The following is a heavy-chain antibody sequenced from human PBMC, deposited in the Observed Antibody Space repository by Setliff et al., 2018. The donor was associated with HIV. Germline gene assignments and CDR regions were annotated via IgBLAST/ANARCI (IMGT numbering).Heavy chain of an antibody. CDR2: INSDGSST. Sequence: PSETLSLSCVASGFTLSRYWMHWVRQAPGKGLVWVSRINSDGSSTGYADSVEGRFTISRDNAKNTLYLQMNSLRAEDTAVYYCARGLTFYYDGSGSDCWGQGTLVTVSS. CDR3: ARGLTFYYDGSGSDC. D-gene: IGHD3-22*01. J-gene: IGHJ4*02. CDR1: GFTLSRYW. V-gene: IGHV3-74*01.